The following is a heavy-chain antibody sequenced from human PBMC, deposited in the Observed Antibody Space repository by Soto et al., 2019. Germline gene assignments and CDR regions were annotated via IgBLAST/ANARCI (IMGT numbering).Heavy chain of an antibody. J-gene: IGHJ3*02. CDR3: VGDLSYAFNI. CDR1: GFTFNTYP. CDR2: ISGSTTYI. Sequence: EVQLVESGGGLVQPGGSLRLSCAASGFTFNTYPMNWVRQAPGKGLEWISYISGSTTYISYADSVRGRFAISRDNAKNSLYLQMNGLIAEDTAVYYCVGDLSYAFNIWGQGTMVTVSS. V-gene: IGHV3-48*04. D-gene: IGHD3-16*01.